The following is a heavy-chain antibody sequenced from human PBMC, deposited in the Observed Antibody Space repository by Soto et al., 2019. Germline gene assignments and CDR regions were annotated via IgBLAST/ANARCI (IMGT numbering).Heavy chain of an antibody. D-gene: IGHD1-1*01. CDR1: GYTFTSYD. J-gene: IGHJ4*02. CDR3: VGPWNKQ. V-gene: IGHV1-8*01. Sequence: QVQLVQSGAEVKEPGASVKVSCKASGYTFTSYDINWVRQATGQGPEWMGWMNPNSGNTGYAQKFQGRVTMTRDTSXNXXYMXXSSLRSEDTXVYYCVGPWNKQWGQGTLVTVSS. CDR2: MNPNSGNT.